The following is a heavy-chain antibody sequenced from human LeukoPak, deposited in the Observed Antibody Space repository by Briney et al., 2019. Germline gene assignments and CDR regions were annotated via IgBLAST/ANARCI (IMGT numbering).Heavy chain of an antibody. CDR1: GGSISSYY. J-gene: IGHJ5*02. CDR3: ARLSCSDTICPTLPYNHFDP. Sequence: SETLSLTCTVSGGSISSYYWSWIRQPAGKGLEWLERIYTSGSTNYNASLKSRVSMSVDTSKNQFSLKLSSVTAADTAVYYCARLSCSDTICPTLPYNHFDPWGQGTLVTVSS. D-gene: IGHD2-15*01. V-gene: IGHV4-4*07. CDR2: IYTSGST.